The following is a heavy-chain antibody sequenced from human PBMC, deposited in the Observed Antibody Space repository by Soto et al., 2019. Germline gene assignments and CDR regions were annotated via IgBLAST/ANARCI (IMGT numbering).Heavy chain of an antibody. CDR1: GFTFSHAW. D-gene: IGHD2-8*01. J-gene: IGHJ6*02. CDR3: ATMGHCSNGVCSYYYYGMDV. V-gene: IGHV3-15*07. CDR2: IKSKIDGGTS. Sequence: PGGSLRLSCGASGFTFSHAWMNWVRQAPGKGLEWVGRIKSKIDGGTSDYAAPVKGRFSISRDDSKDTLFLQMNGLKTEDTAVYFCATMGHCSNGVCSYYYYGMDVWGLGTTVTVSS.